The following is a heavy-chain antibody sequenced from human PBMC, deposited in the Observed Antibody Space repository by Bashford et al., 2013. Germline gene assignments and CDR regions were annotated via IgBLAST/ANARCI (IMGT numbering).Heavy chain of an antibody. V-gene: IGHV1-69*06. CDR3: ARDPYD. Sequence: SVKVSCKASGGTFTSHYMHWVRQAPGQGLEWLGRVIPAFGSTYYARKFQDRVTITADKSTTTAYMELNSLTSDDTAFYYCARDPYDWGQGTLVTVSS. D-gene: IGHD2-8*01. CDR2: VIPAFGST. J-gene: IGHJ4*02. CDR1: GGTFTSHY.